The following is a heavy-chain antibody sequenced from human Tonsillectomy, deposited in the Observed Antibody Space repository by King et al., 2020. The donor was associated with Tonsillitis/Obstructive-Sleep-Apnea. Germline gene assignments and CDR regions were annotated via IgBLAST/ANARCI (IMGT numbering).Heavy chain of an antibody. J-gene: IGHJ3*02. CDR3: AREEGCYALDI. Sequence: VQLVESGGGLVQPGGSLRLSCAASGFTFSSYCMSWVRQAPGKGLEWVANIKQDGSEKDYVDSVRGRVTISRDNAKTSLYLEMNSLRVEDTAMYYCAREEGCYALDIWGQGTMVTVSS. V-gene: IGHV3-7*01. D-gene: IGHD2-21*01. CDR2: IKQDGSEK. CDR1: GFTFSSYC.